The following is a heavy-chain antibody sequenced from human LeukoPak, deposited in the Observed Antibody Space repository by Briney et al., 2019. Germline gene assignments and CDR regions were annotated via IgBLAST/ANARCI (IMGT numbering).Heavy chain of an antibody. Sequence: ASVKVSCKASGYTFTGYYFHWVRQAPGQGLEWMGWINPNTAGTNYAQKFLGGVTLTWDTSISTAYMELNRLTSDDTAVYYCAISAGDYRAGHYYYMGVWGKGTSVTVSS. CDR2: INPNTAGT. CDR1: GYTFTGYY. V-gene: IGHV1-2*02. D-gene: IGHD4-11*01. J-gene: IGHJ6*03. CDR3: AISAGDYRAGHYYYMGV.